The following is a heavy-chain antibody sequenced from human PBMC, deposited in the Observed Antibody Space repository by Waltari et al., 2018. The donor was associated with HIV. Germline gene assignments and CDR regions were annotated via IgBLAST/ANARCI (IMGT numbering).Heavy chain of an antibody. CDR1: GFNFDAYT. D-gene: IGHD5-12*01. CDR3: AKDRGVDAGFDH. V-gene: IGHV3-43*01. Sequence: EVQLVESGGVVVQPGGSLRLSCAASGFNFDAYTMHWVRQVPRKGLECVSRINWDGSKIYYADAVKGRFTISGDNSKNSLYLQMNSLRTEDTGLYHCAKDRGVDAGFDHWGQGTLVTVSS. J-gene: IGHJ4*02. CDR2: INWDGSKI.